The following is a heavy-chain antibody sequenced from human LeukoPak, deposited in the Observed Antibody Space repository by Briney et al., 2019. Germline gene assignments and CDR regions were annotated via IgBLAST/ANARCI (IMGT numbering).Heavy chain of an antibody. Sequence: GGSLRLSCAASGFTFSSYWMSWVRQAPGKGLEWVANIKKDGSENYYLDSVRGRFTISRDNAKTSLYLQMNSLRAEDTAVYYCARHLSGVTGYTYGRGIDYWGQGTLVTVSS. CDR3: ARHLSGVTGYTYGRGIDY. CDR2: IKKDGSEN. D-gene: IGHD5-18*01. V-gene: IGHV3-7*01. CDR1: GFTFSSYW. J-gene: IGHJ4*02.